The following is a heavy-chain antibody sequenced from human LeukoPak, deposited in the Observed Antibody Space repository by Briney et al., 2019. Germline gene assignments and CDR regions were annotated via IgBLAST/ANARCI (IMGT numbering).Heavy chain of an antibody. D-gene: IGHD3-16*02. CDR1: GFTFSSYA. Sequence: PGGSLRLSCAASGFTFSSYAMSWVRQAPGKGLEWVSAISGSGGSTYYADSVKGRFTISRDNSKNTLYLQMNSLRAEDTAVYYCAKGSIYVWGSYRSNWFDPWGQGTLVTVSS. CDR3: AKGSIYVWGSYRSNWFDP. CDR2: ISGSGGST. V-gene: IGHV3-23*01. J-gene: IGHJ5*02.